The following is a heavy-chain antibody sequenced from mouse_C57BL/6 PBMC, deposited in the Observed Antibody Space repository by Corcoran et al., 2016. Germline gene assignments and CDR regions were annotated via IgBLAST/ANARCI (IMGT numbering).Heavy chain of an antibody. D-gene: IGHD2-4*01. J-gene: IGHJ3*01. CDR3: ARGGDYWFAY. CDR1: GYTFTDYY. Sequence: EVQLQQSGPVLVKPGASVKMSCKASGYTFTDYYMNWVKQSHGKSLEWIGVINPYNGGTSYNQKFKGKATLTVDKSSSTAYMERNSLTSEDSAVYYCARGGDYWFAYWGQGTLVTVSA. CDR2: INPYNGGT. V-gene: IGHV1-19*01.